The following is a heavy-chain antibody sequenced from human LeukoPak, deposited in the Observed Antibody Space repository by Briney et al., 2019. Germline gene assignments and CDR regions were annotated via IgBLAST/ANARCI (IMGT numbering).Heavy chain of an antibody. J-gene: IGHJ6*03. CDR2: IKQDGSEK. CDR1: RFTLSRYW. CDR3: ARVLGSTSYHMDV. V-gene: IGHV3-7*01. Sequence: GGSLRLSCAASRFTLSRYWMSWVRQAPGTRLEGVANIKQDGSEKYYVDSVKGRFTISRDKAKNSLYLQMNSLRDEGTAVYYCARVLGSTSYHMDVWGKGTTVTVSS. D-gene: IGHD2-2*01.